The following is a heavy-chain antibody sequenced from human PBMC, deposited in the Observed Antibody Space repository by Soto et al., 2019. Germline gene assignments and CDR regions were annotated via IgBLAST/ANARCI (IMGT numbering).Heavy chain of an antibody. CDR3: AREINRYFDS. Sequence: PSETLSLTCTVSGDSINSNYRSWIRQPPGKGLEWIGHISYSGSTDYNPALKSRVTISKDTSKNQFSLHLSSVTAADTAVYFCAREINRYFDSWGQGSVVTVS. CDR1: GDSINSNY. V-gene: IGHV4-59*01. J-gene: IGHJ4*02. CDR2: ISYSGST.